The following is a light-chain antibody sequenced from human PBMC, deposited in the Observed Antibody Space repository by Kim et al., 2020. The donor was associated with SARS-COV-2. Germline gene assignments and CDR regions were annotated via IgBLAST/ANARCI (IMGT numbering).Light chain of an antibody. CDR1: NIGSKS. Sequence: QGKTARITCGGNNIGSKSVHWYQQKPGQAPVLVIYYDSDRPSGIPERFSGSNSGNTATLTISRVEAGDEADYYCQVWDSSSDHVVFGGGTQLTVL. V-gene: IGLV3-21*04. CDR2: YDS. CDR3: QVWDSSSDHVV. J-gene: IGLJ2*01.